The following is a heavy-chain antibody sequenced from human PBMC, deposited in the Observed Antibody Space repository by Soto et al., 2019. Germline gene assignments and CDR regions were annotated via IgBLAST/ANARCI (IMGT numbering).Heavy chain of an antibody. D-gene: IGHD6-13*01. CDR3: ARGHGTGLYCSSWSPGY. CDR2: ISSSSTYI. J-gene: IGHJ4*02. Sequence: GGSLRLSCAASGFPFSYYSMNWVRQAPGKGLEWVSSISSSSTYINYADALKGRFSVSRDNSNNSLFLFMNSLRAEDTAVYYCARGHGTGLYCSSWSPGYWGQGTLVTVSS. V-gene: IGHV3-21*01. CDR1: GFPFSYYS.